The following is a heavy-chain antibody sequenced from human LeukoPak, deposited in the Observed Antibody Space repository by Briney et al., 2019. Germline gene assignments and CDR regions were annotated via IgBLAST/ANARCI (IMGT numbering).Heavy chain of an antibody. CDR1: VFTSSSYD. CDR3: AELGITMIGGV. V-gene: IGHV3-48*03. CDR2: ISSSGSTI. D-gene: IGHD3-10*02. Sequence: GGSLRLSCAASVFTSSSYDMIWVRQAPGEGLVWVSYISSSGSTIYYADSVKGRFTISRDNAKNSLYLQMNSLRAEDTAVYYCAELGITMIGGVWGKGTTVTISS. J-gene: IGHJ6*04.